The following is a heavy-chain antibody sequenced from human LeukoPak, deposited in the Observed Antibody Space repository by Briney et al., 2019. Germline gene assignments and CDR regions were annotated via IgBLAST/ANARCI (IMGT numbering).Heavy chain of an antibody. J-gene: IGHJ4*02. CDR1: GFSFSRYA. CDR3: AKVAYSSPWDYLDY. D-gene: IGHD6-6*01. V-gene: IGHV3-23*01. CDR2: VSGSGDST. Sequence: VGSLRLSCAASGFSFSRYALTWVRQAPGKGLQWDSAVSGSGDSTYYADSVMGRFTISRDNSKNTLYLQMNSLRAEDTAVYYCAKVAYSSPWDYLDYWGQGTLVTVSS.